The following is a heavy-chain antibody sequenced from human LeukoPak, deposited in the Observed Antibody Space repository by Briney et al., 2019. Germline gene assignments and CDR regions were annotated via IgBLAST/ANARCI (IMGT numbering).Heavy chain of an antibody. J-gene: IGHJ6*04. D-gene: IGHD2-2*02. CDR3: AIFSATAAIGTDV. CDR1: GGTFSSYA. Sequence: AASVKVSCKASGGTFSSYAISWVRQAPGQGLEWMGGIIPIFGTANYAQKFQGRVTITTDESTSTAYMELSSLRSEDTAVYYCAIFSATAAIGTDVWGKGTTVTVSS. CDR2: IIPIFGTA. V-gene: IGHV1-69*05.